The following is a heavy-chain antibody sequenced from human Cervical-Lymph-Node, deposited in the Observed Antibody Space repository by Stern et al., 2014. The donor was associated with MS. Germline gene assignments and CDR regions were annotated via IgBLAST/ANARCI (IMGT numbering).Heavy chain of an antibody. CDR1: GYTFSSYD. J-gene: IGHJ4*02. CDR3: ARAVRNQLLSEY. D-gene: IGHD2-2*01. CDR2: MNPYSGNT. Sequence: MQLVESGAEVKKPGASVKVSCKASGYTFSSYDITWVRQASGHGLEWMGWMNPYSGNTGYAQKFKDRVSMTSDPSISTVYMELTSLTSDDTAVYFCARAVRNQLLSEYWGQGTLVTVSS. V-gene: IGHV1-8*01.